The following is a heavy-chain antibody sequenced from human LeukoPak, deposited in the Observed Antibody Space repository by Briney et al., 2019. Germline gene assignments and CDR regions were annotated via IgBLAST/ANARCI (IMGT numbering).Heavy chain of an antibody. Sequence: SSVKVSCKASGGTFSSYAISWVRQAPGQGLEWMGRIIPILGIANYAQKFQGRVTLTADKSTSTAYMELRSLRSEDTAVYYCARGPPPELVHATYYYYGMDVWGQGTTVTVSS. CDR1: GGTFSSYA. CDR3: ARGPPPELVHATYYYYGMDV. V-gene: IGHV1-69*04. CDR2: IIPILGIA. J-gene: IGHJ6*02. D-gene: IGHD1-14*01.